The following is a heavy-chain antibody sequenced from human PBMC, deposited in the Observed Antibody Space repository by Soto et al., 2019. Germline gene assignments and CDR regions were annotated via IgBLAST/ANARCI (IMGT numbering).Heavy chain of an antibody. V-gene: IGHV1-69*02. CDR3: AKSYGSGSRPFDY. J-gene: IGHJ4*02. CDR2: IIPILGMS. CDR1: GGIFTSHT. D-gene: IGHD3-10*01. Sequence: QVQLVQSGAEVKKPGSSVSVSCKASGGIFTSHTISWVRQAPGQGLEWVGRIIPILGMSNYAQKFQGRVSIIADKSTSTAYMELSSLRSDDTAVYYCAKSYGSGSRPFDYWVQGTLVTVSS.